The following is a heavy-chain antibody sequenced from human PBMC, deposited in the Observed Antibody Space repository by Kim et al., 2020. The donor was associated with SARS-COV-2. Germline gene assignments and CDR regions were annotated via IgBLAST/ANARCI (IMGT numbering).Heavy chain of an antibody. CDR3: ARVLWVVGDHELVWWLVPNYGMDV. V-gene: IGHV7-4-1*02. Sequence: ASVKVSCKASGYTFTSYAMNWVRQAPGQGLEWMGWINTNTGNPTYAQGFTGRFVFSLDTSVSTAYLQISSLKAEDTAVYYCARVLWVVGDHELVWWLVPNYGMDVWGQGTTVTVSS. J-gene: IGHJ6*02. CDR2: INTNTGNP. D-gene: IGHD6-19*01. CDR1: GYTFTSYA.